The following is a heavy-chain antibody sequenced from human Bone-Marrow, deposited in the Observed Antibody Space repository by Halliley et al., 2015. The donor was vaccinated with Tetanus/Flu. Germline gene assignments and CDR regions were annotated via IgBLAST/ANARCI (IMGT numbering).Heavy chain of an antibody. CDR1: GVYISNGGYS. D-gene: IGHD1-26*01. CDR3: ARSPANPYFPALDV. V-gene: IGHV4-30-2*01. J-gene: IGHJ6*02. Sequence: TLSLTCTVSGVYISNGGYSWTWIRQPPGRGLEWIGYIYQSGSTYYNPSLRSRVTISVDRSKNQFSVNLSSVTAADTAVYYCARSPANPYFPALDVWGQGTTVTVSS. CDR2: IYQSGST.